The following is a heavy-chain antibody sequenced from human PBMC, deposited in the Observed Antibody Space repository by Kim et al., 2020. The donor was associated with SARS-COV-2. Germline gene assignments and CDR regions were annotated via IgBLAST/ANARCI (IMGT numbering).Heavy chain of an antibody. CDR2: EDGEA. D-gene: IGHD2-2*01. Sequence: EDGEAIYAQKFQGRVTMTEDTSTDTAYMELSSLRSEDTAVYYCATDNQGVWGQGTTVTVSS. V-gene: IGHV1-24*01. J-gene: IGHJ6*02. CDR3: ATDNQGV.